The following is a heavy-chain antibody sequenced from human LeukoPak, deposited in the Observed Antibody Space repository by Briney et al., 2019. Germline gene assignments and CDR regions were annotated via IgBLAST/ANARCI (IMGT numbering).Heavy chain of an antibody. D-gene: IGHD2-15*01. CDR2: VYTSGST. J-gene: IGHJ4*02. CDR3: ARVAYCSGGSCYPRENYFDY. V-gene: IGHV4-4*07. CDR1: GGSISSYY. Sequence: TPSETLSLTCTVSGGSISSYYWSWIRQPAGKGLEWIGRVYTSGSTNYNPSLKSRATMSVDTSKNQFSLKLSSATAADTAVYYCARVAYCSGGSCYPRENYFDYWGQGTLVTVSS.